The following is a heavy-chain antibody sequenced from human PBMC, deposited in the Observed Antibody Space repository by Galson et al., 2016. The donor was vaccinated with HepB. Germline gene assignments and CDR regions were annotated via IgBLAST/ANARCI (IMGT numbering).Heavy chain of an antibody. V-gene: IGHV3-30*04. J-gene: IGHJ4*02. D-gene: IGHD4-17*01. CDR3: ARGGLPTVTIEY. CDR1: GFTFSTFE. Sequence: SLRLSCAASGFTFSTFEMNWVRQAPGKGLEWEAVISSDGSQKYYADSVEGQFTISRDNSKSTLYLQMNSLRGEGTAIYYCARGGLPTVTIEYWGQGTLVTVSS. CDR2: ISSDGSQK.